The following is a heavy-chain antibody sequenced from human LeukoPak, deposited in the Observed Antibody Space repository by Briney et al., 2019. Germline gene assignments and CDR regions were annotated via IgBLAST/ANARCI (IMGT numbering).Heavy chain of an antibody. V-gene: IGHV3-7*04. CDR3: ARDWSYYYAFDI. D-gene: IGHD3-10*01. Sequence: GGSLRLSCAASGFTFSRYWMHWVRQAPGKGLEWVANIKQDGSEKYYVDSVKGRFTISRDNAKNSLYLQMNSLRAEDTAVYYCARDWSYYYAFDIWGQGTMVTVSS. CDR2: IKQDGSEK. CDR1: GFTFSRYW. J-gene: IGHJ3*02.